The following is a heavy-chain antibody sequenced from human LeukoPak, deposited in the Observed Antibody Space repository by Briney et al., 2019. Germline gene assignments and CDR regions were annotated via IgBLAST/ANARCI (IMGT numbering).Heavy chain of an antibody. Sequence: SETRSLACTVSGGSISSSRYYWGWIRQPPGKGLEWIGSIYYSGSTYYNPSLKSRVTISVDTSKNQFSLKLSSVTAADTAVYYCARPPTGGYSYGSPFDYWGQGTLVTVSS. CDR2: IYYSGST. V-gene: IGHV4-39*01. D-gene: IGHD5-18*01. CDR3: ARPPTGGYSYGSPFDY. CDR1: GGSISSSRYY. J-gene: IGHJ4*02.